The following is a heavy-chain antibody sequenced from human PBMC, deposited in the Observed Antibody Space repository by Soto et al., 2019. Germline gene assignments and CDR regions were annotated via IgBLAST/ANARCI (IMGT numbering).Heavy chain of an antibody. D-gene: IGHD2-2*01. CDR2: INHSGST. J-gene: IGHJ5*02. CDR1: GGSFSGYY. V-gene: IGHV4-34*01. CDR3: ARRLIVPAAMEMRWFDP. Sequence: SETLSLTCAGYGGSFSGYYWSWIRQPPGKGLEWIGEINHSGSTNYNPSLKSRVTISVDTSKNQFSLKLSSVTAADTAVYYCARRLIVPAAMEMRWFDPWGQGTLVTVSS.